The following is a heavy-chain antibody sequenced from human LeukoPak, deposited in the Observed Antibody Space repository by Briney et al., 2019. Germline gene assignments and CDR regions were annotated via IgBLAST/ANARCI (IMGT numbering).Heavy chain of an antibody. CDR1: GYTFTSYG. CDR3: ARVGYCSGATCYGRIDY. J-gene: IGHJ4*02. D-gene: IGHD2-15*01. V-gene: IGHV1-69*04. Sequence: ASVKVSCKASGYTFTSYGISWVRQAPGQGLEWMGRIIPILDVANYEQNFQGRVTITADISTSTAYMELSSLRSEDTAVYYCARVGYCSGATCYGRIDYWGQGTLVTVSS. CDR2: IIPILDVA.